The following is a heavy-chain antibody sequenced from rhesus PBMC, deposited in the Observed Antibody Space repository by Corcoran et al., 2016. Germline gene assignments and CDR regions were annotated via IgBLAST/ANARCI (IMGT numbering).Heavy chain of an antibody. D-gene: IGHD6-25*01. V-gene: IGHV4-57*02. Sequence: QLQLQESGPGLVKPSETLSLTCAVSGGSIRSSNWWSWIRQPPGKGLGWIGRISGMGGSTSYNPSLKSRVTISKDASKNQFSLKLSSVTAADTAVYYCARGSRIAAAGSAFDYWGQGVLVTVSS. J-gene: IGHJ4*01. CDR3: ARGSRIAAAGSAFDY. CDR2: ISGMGGST. CDR1: GGSIRSSNW.